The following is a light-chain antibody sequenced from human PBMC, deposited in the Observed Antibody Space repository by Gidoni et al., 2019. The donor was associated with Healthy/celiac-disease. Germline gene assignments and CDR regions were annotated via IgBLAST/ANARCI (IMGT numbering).Light chain of an antibody. V-gene: IGLV1-40*01. CDR3: QSYDSSLSGSGV. CDR1: RSNIGEGYG. J-gene: IGLJ2*01. Sequence: QSVLTQPPSVSGAPGQRFTLSCTGSRSNIGEGYGLHWYQQLPGTAPKLLIYGNSNRPSGVPDRFSGSKSGTSASLAITGLQAEDEADYYCQSYDSSLSGSGVFGGGTKLTVL. CDR2: GNS.